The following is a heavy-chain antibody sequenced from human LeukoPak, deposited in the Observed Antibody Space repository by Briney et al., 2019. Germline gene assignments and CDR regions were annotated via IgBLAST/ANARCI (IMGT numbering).Heavy chain of an antibody. D-gene: IGHD6-19*01. CDR2: ISYDGSNK. V-gene: IGHV3-30-3*01. J-gene: IGHJ4*02. CDR3: ARDGIAVAAY. Sequence: PGRSLRLSCAASGFTLSSYAMHWVRQAPGKGLERVAVISYDGSNKYYADSVKGRFTISRDNSKNTLYLQMNSLRAEDTAVYYCARDGIAVAAYWGQGTLVTVSS. CDR1: GFTLSSYA.